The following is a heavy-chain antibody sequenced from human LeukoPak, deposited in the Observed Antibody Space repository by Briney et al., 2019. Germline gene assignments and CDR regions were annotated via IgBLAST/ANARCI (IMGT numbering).Heavy chain of an antibody. CDR1: GGSISSYY. D-gene: IGHD1-1*01. CDR2: IYYSGST. CDR3: ARDPGQLKQGSTVGAFDI. Sequence: PSETLSLTCTVSGGSISSYYWSWIRQPPGKGLEWIGYIYYSGSTNYNPSLKSRVTISVDTSKNQFSLKLSSVTAADTAVYYCARDPGQLKQGSTVGAFDIWGQGTMVTVSS. J-gene: IGHJ3*02. V-gene: IGHV4-59*01.